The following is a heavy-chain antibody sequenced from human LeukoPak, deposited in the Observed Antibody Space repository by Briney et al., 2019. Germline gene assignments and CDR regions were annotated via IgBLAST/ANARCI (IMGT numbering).Heavy chain of an antibody. D-gene: IGHD1-1*01. J-gene: IGHJ3*02. Sequence: PGGSLRLSCAPSGFTFSSSGMLWVRQTPGKGLEWVAFIRYDGSEKSYADSVKGRFTISRDNSKNTVHLQINSLRAEDTAVYYCAKTRNGAYDIWGQGTMVTVSS. CDR2: IRYDGSEK. V-gene: IGHV3-30*02. CDR1: GFTFSSSG. CDR3: AKTRNGAYDI.